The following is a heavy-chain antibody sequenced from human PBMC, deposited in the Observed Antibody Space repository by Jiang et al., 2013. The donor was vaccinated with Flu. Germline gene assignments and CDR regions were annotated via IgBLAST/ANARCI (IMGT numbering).Heavy chain of an antibody. Sequence: GPGLVKPSETLSLTCTVSGGSISSSSYYWGWIRQPPGKGLEWIGSIYYSGSTYYNPSLKSRVTISVDTSKNQFSLKLSSVTAADTAVYYCARLGYSYGPPEWYFDLWGRGTLVTVSS. J-gene: IGHJ2*01. CDR2: IYYSGST. CDR1: GGSISSSSYY. CDR3: ARLGYSYGPPEWYFDL. V-gene: IGHV4-39*07. D-gene: IGHD5-18*01.